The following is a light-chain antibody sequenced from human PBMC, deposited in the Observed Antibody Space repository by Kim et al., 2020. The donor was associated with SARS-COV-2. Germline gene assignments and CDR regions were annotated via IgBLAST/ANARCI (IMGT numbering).Light chain of an antibody. CDR1: QSLGTREGNTD. Sequence: ASIGGRSTQSLGTREGNTDFKWWQQRQGESPRRLINRVAYRESGGPDRCIGNGSVTDFTLTIHRVEADDVGIYYCMQGLHWPPWTFGQGTRVDIK. V-gene: IGKV2-30*01. CDR3: MQGLHWPPWT. J-gene: IGKJ1*01. CDR2: RVA.